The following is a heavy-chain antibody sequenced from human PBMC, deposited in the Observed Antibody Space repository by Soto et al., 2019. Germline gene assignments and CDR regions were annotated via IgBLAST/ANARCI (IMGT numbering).Heavy chain of an antibody. CDR3: ARSIAAAGTGYFQH. V-gene: IGHV1-69*12. CDR1: GGTFSSYA. CDR2: IIPIFGTA. Sequence: QVQLVQSGAEVKKPGSSVKVSCKASGGTFSSYAISWVRQAPGQGLEWMGGIIPIFGTANYAQKFQGRVTITADQSPSTADMELSSLRSEDTAVYYCARSIAAAGTGYFQHWGQGTLVTVSS. J-gene: IGHJ1*01. D-gene: IGHD6-13*01.